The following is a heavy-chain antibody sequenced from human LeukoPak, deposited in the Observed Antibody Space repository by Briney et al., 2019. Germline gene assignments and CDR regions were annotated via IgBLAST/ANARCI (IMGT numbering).Heavy chain of an antibody. CDR1: GGSVSSNNYY. J-gene: IGHJ2*01. CDR3: ARLARSTRDYSWHFDL. D-gene: IGHD4-17*01. V-gene: IGHV4-39*01. Sequence: SETLSLTCTVSGGSVSSNNYYWTWLRQPPGMGLQWIGTVFYSGTTYYNPSLKSRATTSVDTSKNQFSLRLSSVTVADMAVYYCARLARSTRDYSWHFDLWGRGTLVTVSS. CDR2: VFYSGTT.